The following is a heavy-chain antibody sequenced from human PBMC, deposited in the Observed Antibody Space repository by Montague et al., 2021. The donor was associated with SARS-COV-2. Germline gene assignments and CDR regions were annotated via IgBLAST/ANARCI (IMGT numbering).Heavy chain of an antibody. J-gene: IGHJ6*02. V-gene: IGHV4-34*01. CDR3: ARGPVDDNCSGGSCYSRSYDGMDV. D-gene: IGHD2-15*01. CDR2: INHSGST. Sequence: SETLSLTCAVYGGSFSGYYWSWIRQPPGKGLEWIGEINHSGSTNYNPSLKSRVTISVDTSKNQFSLKLSSVTAADTAVYCCARGPVDDNCSGGSCYSRSYDGMDVWGQGTTVTVSS. CDR1: GGSFSGYY.